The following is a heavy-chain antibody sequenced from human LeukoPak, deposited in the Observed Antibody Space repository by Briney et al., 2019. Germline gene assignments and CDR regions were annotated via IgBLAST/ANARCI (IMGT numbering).Heavy chain of an antibody. CDR1: GGSISSGSYY. CDR3: ARDRAYDYVWGSYRYIWFDP. CDR2: IYTSGNT. V-gene: IGHV4-61*02. D-gene: IGHD3-16*02. Sequence: SETLSLTCTVSGGSISSGSYYWSWIRQPAGKGLEWIGRIYTSGNTNYNPSLKSRVTISVDTSKNQFSLKLSSVTAADTAVYYCARDRAYDYVWGSYRYIWFDPWGQGTLVTVSS. J-gene: IGHJ5*02.